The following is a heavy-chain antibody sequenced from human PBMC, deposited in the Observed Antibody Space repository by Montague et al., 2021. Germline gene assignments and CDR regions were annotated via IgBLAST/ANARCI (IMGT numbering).Heavy chain of an antibody. J-gene: IGHJ3*02. Sequence: SETLSLTCSVSGGSISRRPYYWAWIRQPPGKGLEWIATISYNGSPHSDSALKSRVTISVDTSKNQLSLRLTSVTATDTAVYYCARLTFAIGDTPEVFDIWGQGTTVTVSS. CDR2: ISYNGSP. CDR3: ARLTFAIGDTPEVFDI. V-gene: IGHV4-39*01. D-gene: IGHD3/OR15-3a*01. CDR1: GGSISRRPYY.